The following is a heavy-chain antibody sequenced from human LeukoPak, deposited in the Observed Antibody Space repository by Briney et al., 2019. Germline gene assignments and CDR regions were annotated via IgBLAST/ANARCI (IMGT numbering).Heavy chain of an antibody. J-gene: IGHJ4*02. CDR2: ISSSSGTI. CDR1: GFTFSDYW. D-gene: IGHD3-22*01. V-gene: IGHV3-48*01. CDR3: AKDFSVYNYDSRVLDY. Sequence: GGSLRLSCAASGFTFSDYWMGWVRQAPGKVLEWVSYISSSSGTIYYADSVKGRFTISRDNAKNSLYLQMNRLRAEDTAVYYCAKDFSVYNYDSRVLDYWGQGTLVTVSS.